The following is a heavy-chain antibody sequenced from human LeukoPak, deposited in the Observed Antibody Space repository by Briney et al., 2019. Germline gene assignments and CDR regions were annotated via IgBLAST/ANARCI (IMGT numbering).Heavy chain of an antibody. J-gene: IGHJ4*02. CDR2: IYPGDSDT. D-gene: IGHD2-2*01. CDR3: ARTPLSPGAMWRGPFYY. V-gene: IGHV5-51*01. Sequence: KPGESLKISCKGSGYSFTSYWIGWVRQMPGKGLEWMGIIYPGDSDTRYSPSFQGQVTISADKSISTAYLQWSSLKASDTAMYYCARTPLSPGAMWRGPFYYLGQGTLGTGSS. CDR1: GYSFTSYW.